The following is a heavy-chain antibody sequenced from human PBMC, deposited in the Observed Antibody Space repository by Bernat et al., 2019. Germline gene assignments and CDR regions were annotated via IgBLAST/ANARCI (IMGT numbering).Heavy chain of an antibody. CDR1: GYTFTSYG. CDR3: ARDRPESGSTEDAFEI. CDR2: ISAYNGNT. Sequence: QVQLVQSGAEVKKPGASVKVSCTASGYTFTSYGISWVRQAPGQGLEWMGWISAYNGNTNYAQKLQGRGTMTTDTSTSTAYMELRSLRSDDTAVYYCARDRPESGSTEDAFEIWGQGTMVTVSS. V-gene: IGHV1-18*04. D-gene: IGHD1-26*01. J-gene: IGHJ3*02.